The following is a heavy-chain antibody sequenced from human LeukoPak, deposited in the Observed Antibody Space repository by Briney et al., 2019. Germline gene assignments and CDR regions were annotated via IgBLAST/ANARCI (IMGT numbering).Heavy chain of an antibody. D-gene: IGHD2-15*01. J-gene: IGHJ5*02. CDR3: ARDQDIVVVVAALRQREMGGFDP. Sequence: GGSVKVSCKASGYTFTNYDINWVRQATGQGPEWMGWMNPKSGNTGYAQKFQGRVTMTRNTSISTAYMELSSLRSDDTAVYYCARDQDIVVVVAALRQREMGGFDPWGQGTLVTASS. CDR1: GYTFTNYD. CDR2: MNPKSGNT. V-gene: IGHV1-8*01.